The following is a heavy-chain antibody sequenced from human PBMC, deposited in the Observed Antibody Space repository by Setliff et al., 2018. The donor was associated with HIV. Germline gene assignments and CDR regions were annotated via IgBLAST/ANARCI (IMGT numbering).Heavy chain of an antibody. V-gene: IGHV1-69*05. CDR2: NIPMFGTV. CDR3: ARGEVIIDSYYYMNV. J-gene: IGHJ6*03. Sequence: ASVKVSCKASGGTFSSYAISWVRQAPGQGLEWLGGNIPMFGTVSYAQKFQGRVTITTDESTSTAYMDLSSLRYEDTAIYYCARGEVIIDSYYYMNVWGKGTTVTVSS. CDR1: GGTFSSYA.